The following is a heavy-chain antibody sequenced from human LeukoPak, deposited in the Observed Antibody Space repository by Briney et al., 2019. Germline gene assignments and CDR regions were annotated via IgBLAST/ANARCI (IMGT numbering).Heavy chain of an antibody. Sequence: SVKVSCKASEGTFNSYAISWVRQAPGQGLEWMGRIIPISGTANYAQKFLGRVTITADKSTSTVYMELSSLRSEDTAVYYCARSRPSGFIDYWDYWGQGTLVTVSS. CDR2: IIPISGTA. V-gene: IGHV1-69*06. CDR3: ARSRPSGFIDYWDY. D-gene: IGHD4/OR15-4a*01. J-gene: IGHJ4*02. CDR1: EGTFNSYA.